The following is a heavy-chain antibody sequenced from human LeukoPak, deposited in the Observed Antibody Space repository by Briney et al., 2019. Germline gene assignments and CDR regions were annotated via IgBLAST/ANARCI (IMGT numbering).Heavy chain of an antibody. CDR2: ITGGSTTK. D-gene: IGHD6-19*01. Sequence: GGSLRLSYAASGFTFSYYEMIWVRQAPGKGLEWVSYITGGSTTKNYADSVKGRFTISRDNAKNSLYLQMNSLRAGDTAIYYCARDGDIAVATAPYYFDYWGQGILVTVSS. J-gene: IGHJ4*02. CDR1: GFTFSYYE. CDR3: ARDGDIAVATAPYYFDY. V-gene: IGHV3-48*03.